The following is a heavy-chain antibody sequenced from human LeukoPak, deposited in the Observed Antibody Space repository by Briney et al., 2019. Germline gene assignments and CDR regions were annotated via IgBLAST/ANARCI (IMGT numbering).Heavy chain of an antibody. D-gene: IGHD3-16*02. CDR1: GYTFTSYG. Sequence: ASVKVSCKASGYTFTSYGISWVRQATGQGLEWMGWMNPNSGNTGYAQKFQGRVTMTRNTSISTAYMELSSLRSEDTAVYYCARGRRPYVWGSYREKDDYWGQGTLVTVSS. V-gene: IGHV1-8*02. J-gene: IGHJ4*02. CDR2: MNPNSGNT. CDR3: ARGRRPYVWGSYREKDDY.